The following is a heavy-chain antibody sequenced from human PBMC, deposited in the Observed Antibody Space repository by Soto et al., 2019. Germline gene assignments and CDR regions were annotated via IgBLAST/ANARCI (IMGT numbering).Heavy chain of an antibody. CDR3: AKDAKGRIYYFYY. V-gene: IGHV3-23*01. D-gene: IGHD6-6*01. Sequence: GGSLRLSCAASGVIFSHYAMTCARQAPGKGLEWVSAINNNGGSTYYADSVRGRFTISRDNSKNTLYLQMSSLRAEGTAVYFCAKDAKGRIYYFYYSAQRTLVTVSA. J-gene: IGHJ4*02. CDR2: INNNGGST. CDR1: GVIFSHYA.